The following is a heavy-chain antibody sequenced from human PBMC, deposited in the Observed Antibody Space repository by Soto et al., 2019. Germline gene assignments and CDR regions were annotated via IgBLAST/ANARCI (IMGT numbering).Heavy chain of an antibody. V-gene: IGHV4-59*01. J-gene: IGHJ5*02. D-gene: IGHD3-9*01. Sequence: GKGLEWIGYIYYSGSTNYNPTLKSRVTISVDTSKNQFSLKRSSVTAADTAVYYCARVKLPYFDWLPSHTWSAPWVQGPLV. CDR2: IYYSGST. CDR3: ARVKLPYFDWLPSHTWSAP.